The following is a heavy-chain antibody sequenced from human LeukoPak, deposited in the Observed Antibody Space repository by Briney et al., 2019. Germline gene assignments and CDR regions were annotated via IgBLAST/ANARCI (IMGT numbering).Heavy chain of an antibody. V-gene: IGHV4-59*08. CDR1: DGSTSSYF. CDR2: VYYTGST. Sequence: SETLSLTCTVSDGSTSSYFWSWVRQPPGKGLEWIACVYYTGSTNSNPSLKRRVTMSIDTSKTQSSLKLTSVTAADTAVYYCARHVYREGSPFDPWGQGTLVTVSS. D-gene: IGHD5/OR15-5a*01. J-gene: IGHJ5*02. CDR3: ARHVYREGSPFDP.